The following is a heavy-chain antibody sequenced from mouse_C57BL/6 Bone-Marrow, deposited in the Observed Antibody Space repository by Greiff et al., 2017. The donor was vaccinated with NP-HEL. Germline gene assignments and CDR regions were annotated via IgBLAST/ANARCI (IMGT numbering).Heavy chain of an antibody. CDR1: GFNIKDYY. Sequence: EVQLQQSGAELVKPGASVKLSCTASGFNIKDYYMHWVKQRTEQGLEWIGRIDPEDGETKYAPNFQGKATITADTSSNTAYLQLSSLTSEDTAVYYCASGYYYAMDYWGQGTSVTVSS. J-gene: IGHJ4*01. V-gene: IGHV14-2*01. CDR3: ASGYYYAMDY. CDR2: IDPEDGET.